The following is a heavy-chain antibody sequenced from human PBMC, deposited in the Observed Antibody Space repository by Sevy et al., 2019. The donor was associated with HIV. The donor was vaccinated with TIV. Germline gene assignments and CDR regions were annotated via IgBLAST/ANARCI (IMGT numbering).Heavy chain of an antibody. J-gene: IGHJ4*02. CDR2: MKEDGSER. CDR1: GFTFSSYW. V-gene: IGHV3-7*01. CDR3: VREGVGGYSYSLDC. D-gene: IGHD5-18*01. Sequence: GGSLRLSCAASGFTFSSYWMSWVRQAPGKGLEWVATMKEDGSERNYVDSVKGRFTISRDNAKNSLYLQMNSRRAEDTDVYYCVREGVGGYSYSLDCWGQGTLVTVSS.